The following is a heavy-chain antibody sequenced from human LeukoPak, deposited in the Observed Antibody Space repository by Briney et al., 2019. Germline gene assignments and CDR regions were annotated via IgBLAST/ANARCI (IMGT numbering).Heavy chain of an antibody. CDR1: GFTFSSYA. J-gene: IGHJ4*02. Sequence: GGSLRLSCAAPGFTFSSYAMSWVRQAPGKGLEWVSAISGIGGSTYYADSVKGRFTITRDNSKNTLYLQMNSLRAEDTAVYYFATAHPFDYWGEGTLVTVSS. CDR2: ISGIGGST. CDR3: ATAHPFDY. V-gene: IGHV3-23*01.